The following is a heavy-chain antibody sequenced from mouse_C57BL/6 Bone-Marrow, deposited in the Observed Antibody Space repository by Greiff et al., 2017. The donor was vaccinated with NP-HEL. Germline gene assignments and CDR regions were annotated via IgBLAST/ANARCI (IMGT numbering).Heavy chain of an antibody. CDR1: GYTFTSYG. V-gene: IGHV1-81*01. CDR2: IYPRSGNT. J-gene: IGHJ3*01. Sequence: QVHVKQSGAELARPGASVKLSCKASGYTFTSYGISWVKQRTGQGLEWIGEIYPRSGNTYYNEKFKGKATLTADKSSSTAYMELRSLTSEDSAVYFCASSWFAYWGQGTLVTVSA. CDR3: ASSWFAY.